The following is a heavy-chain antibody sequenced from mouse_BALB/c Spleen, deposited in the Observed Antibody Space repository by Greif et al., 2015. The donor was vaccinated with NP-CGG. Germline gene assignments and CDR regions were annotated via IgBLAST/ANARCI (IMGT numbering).Heavy chain of an antibody. CDR2: ISSGSSTI. V-gene: IGHV5-17*02. J-gene: IGHJ4*01. CDR3: ARKDGYLYARDY. CDR1: GFTFSSFG. D-gene: IGHD2-3*01. Sequence: EVHLVESGGGLVQPGGSRKLSCAASGFTFSSFGMHWVRQAPEKGLEWVAYISSGSSTIYYADTVKGRFTISRDNPKNTLFLQMTSLRSEDTALYYCARKDGYLYARDYCGQGTSVTVSS.